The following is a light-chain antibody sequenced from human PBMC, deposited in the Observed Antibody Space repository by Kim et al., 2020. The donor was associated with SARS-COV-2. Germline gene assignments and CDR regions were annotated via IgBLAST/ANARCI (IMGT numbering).Light chain of an antibody. J-gene: IGLJ2*01. Sequence: SVAPGATARLTCGGNNIGTESVHGYQQRAGPAPVLVVHDVSDRPSGIPERISGSKSEDTATLTISRVEAGDEADYYCQVWDISSVVFGGGTKLTVL. CDR2: DVS. CDR1: NIGTES. V-gene: IGLV3-21*02. CDR3: QVWDISSVV.